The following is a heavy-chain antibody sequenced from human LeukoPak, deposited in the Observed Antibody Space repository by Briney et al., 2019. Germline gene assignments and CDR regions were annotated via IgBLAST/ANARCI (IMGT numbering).Heavy chain of an antibody. CDR3: ARDWAERID. CDR2: ISRGSDST. Sequence: GGSLRLSCAASGFNFDAYYMNWVRQAPGKGPEWISYISRGSDSTFYADSVKGRFTVSRDNAKNTLYLQMTSLRAEDTAVYYCARDWAERIDWGQGTLVTVSS. CDR1: GFNFDAYY. V-gene: IGHV3-11*06. D-gene: IGHD1-1*01. J-gene: IGHJ4*02.